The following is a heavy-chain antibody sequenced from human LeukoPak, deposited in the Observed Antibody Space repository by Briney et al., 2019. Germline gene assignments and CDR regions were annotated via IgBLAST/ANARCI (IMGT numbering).Heavy chain of an antibody. Sequence: GSSVKVSCKASGYTFTSYGISWVRQAPGQGLEWMGWISAYNGNTNYAQKFQGRVTMTTDTSTSTAYMELRSLRSDDTAVYYCARDPSYDFWSGYPSYFDYWGQETLVTVSS. V-gene: IGHV1-18*01. CDR1: GYTFTSYG. CDR2: ISAYNGNT. D-gene: IGHD3-3*01. CDR3: ARDPSYDFWSGYPSYFDY. J-gene: IGHJ4*02.